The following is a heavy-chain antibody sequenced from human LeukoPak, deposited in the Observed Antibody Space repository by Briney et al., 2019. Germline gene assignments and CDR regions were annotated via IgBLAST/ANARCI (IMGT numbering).Heavy chain of an antibody. CDR1: GGSISSSSYY. J-gene: IGHJ4*02. CDR3: ARPLYDYVWGSYDY. Sequence: SETLSLTCTVSGGSISSSSYYWGWIRQPPGKGLEWIGSIYYSGSTYYNPSLKSRVTISVDTSKNQFSLKLSPVTAADTAVYYCARPLYDYVWGSYDYWGQGTLVTVSS. D-gene: IGHD3-16*01. V-gene: IGHV4-39*01. CDR2: IYYSGST.